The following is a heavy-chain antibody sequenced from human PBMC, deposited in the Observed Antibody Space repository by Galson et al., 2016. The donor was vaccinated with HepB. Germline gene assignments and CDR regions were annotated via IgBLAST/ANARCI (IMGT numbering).Heavy chain of an antibody. J-gene: IGHJ4*02. CDR1: GGTISSNA. CDR2: IVPVFGSA. D-gene: IGHD6-6*01. Sequence: SVKVSCKASGGTISSNAISWVRQAPGQGLEWMGGIVPVFGSANYAQKFQGRVRITADESTNTAYLELSSLGSEDTAVNYCARDIDSSSSIDSWGQGTLVTVSS. CDR3: ARDIDSSSSIDS. V-gene: IGHV1-69*13.